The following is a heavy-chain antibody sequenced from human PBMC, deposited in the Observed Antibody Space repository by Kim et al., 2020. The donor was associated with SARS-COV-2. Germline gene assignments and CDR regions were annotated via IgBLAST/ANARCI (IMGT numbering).Heavy chain of an antibody. V-gene: IGHV3-23*01. J-gene: IGHJ4*02. CDR3: ANTRGAYCGGDCSY. CDR1: GFTFSSYA. D-gene: IGHD2-21*02. Sequence: GGSLRLSCAASGFTFSSYAMSWVRQAPGKGLEWVSAISGSGGSTYYADSVKGRFTISRDNSKNTLYLQMNSLRAEDTAVYYCANTRGAYCGGDCSYWGQGTLVTVSS. CDR2: ISGSGGST.